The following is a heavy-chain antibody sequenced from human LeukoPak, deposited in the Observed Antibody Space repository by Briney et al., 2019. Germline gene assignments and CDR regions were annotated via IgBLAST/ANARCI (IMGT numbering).Heavy chain of an antibody. Sequence: PGGSLRLSCAASGFTFSSYGMHWVRQAPGKGLEWVAFIRYDGSNKYYADSVKGRFTISRDNSKNTLYLHVNSLRPEDTAVYYCAIKGSSGWPYYFDYWGQGTLVTVSS. CDR3: AIKGSSGWPYYFDY. CDR2: IRYDGSNK. CDR1: GFTFSSYG. D-gene: IGHD6-19*01. J-gene: IGHJ4*02. V-gene: IGHV3-30*02.